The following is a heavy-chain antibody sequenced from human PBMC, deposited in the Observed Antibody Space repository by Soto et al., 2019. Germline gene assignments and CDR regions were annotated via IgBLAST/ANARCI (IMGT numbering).Heavy chain of an antibody. V-gene: IGHV4-59*01. J-gene: IGHJ6*02. CDR2: IYYSGNT. CDR1: GASISSNY. Sequence: SETLSLTCFVSGASISSNYWSWIRQPPGKGLEWIGYIYYSGNTNYNPSLKSRVIISIDTSKNHFFLKLSSVTAADQAVYYCARGPYYYYYWLDVWGQGTTVTVSS. CDR3: ARGPYYYYYWLDV.